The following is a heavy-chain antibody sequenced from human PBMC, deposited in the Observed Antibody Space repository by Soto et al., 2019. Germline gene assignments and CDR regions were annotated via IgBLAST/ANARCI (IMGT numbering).Heavy chain of an antibody. V-gene: IGHV3-21*01. D-gene: IGHD6-13*01. Sequence: GSLRLSCAASGFTFSSYSMNWVRQAPGKGLEWVSSISGSSSYIYYADSVKGRFTISRDNAKNSLYLQMNSLRAEDTAVYYCARDSDSSSWSYHYWGQGTLVTVSS. J-gene: IGHJ4*02. CDR1: GFTFSSYS. CDR3: ARDSDSSSWSYHY. CDR2: ISGSSSYI.